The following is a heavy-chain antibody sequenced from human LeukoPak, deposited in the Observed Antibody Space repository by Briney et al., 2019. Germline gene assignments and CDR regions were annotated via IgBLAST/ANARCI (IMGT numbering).Heavy chain of an antibody. J-gene: IGHJ4*02. V-gene: IGHV1-46*01. CDR3: ARDLVKSGSYYFDY. CDR2: INPNSGSA. CDR1: GYSFTRYY. Sequence: ASVTVSCKASGYSFTRYYIHWVRQAPGQGLEWMGIINPNSGSATYGQKFQGRVTMTRDTSASTAYMELSSLRSEDTAVYYCARDLVKSGSYYFDYWGQGTLVTVSS. D-gene: IGHD1-26*01.